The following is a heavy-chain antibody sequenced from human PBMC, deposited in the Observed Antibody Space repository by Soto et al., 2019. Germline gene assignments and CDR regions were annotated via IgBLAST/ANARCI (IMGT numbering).Heavy chain of an antibody. Sequence: GGSLRLSCAAPGFTFSSYGVHWVRQAPGKGLEWVAVISYDGSNKYYADSVKGRFTISRDNSKNTLYLQVNSLRADDTAVYYCAKQGLPHHNWFDPWGQGTLVTVSS. J-gene: IGHJ5*02. V-gene: IGHV3-30*18. CDR2: ISYDGSNK. D-gene: IGHD2-15*01. CDR1: GFTFSSYG. CDR3: AKQGLPHHNWFDP.